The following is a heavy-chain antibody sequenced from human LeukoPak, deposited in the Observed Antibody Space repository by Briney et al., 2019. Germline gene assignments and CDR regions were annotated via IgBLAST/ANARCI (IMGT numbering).Heavy chain of an antibody. CDR3: ARDLVVGVAAAGTSHYYYYGMDV. V-gene: IGHV3-66*01. D-gene: IGHD6-13*01. J-gene: IGHJ6*02. CDR1: GFTVSSNY. Sequence: GGSLRLSCAASGFTVSSNYMSWVRQAPGKGLEWVSVIYSGGSTYYADSVKGRFTISRDNSKNTLYLQMNSLRAEDTAVYYCARDLVVGVAAAGTSHYYYYGMDVWGQGTTVTVSS. CDR2: IYSGGST.